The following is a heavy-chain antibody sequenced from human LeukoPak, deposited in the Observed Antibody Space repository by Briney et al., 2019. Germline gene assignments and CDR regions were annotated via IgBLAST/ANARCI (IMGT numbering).Heavy chain of an antibody. Sequence: GGSLRLSCAASGFTFSSYSMNWVRQAPGKGLEWVSYISSSSSTIYYADSVKGRFTISRDNAKNSLYLQMNTLRAEDTAVYYCARGYYYDSSGPFDYWGQGTLVTVSS. J-gene: IGHJ4*02. V-gene: IGHV3-48*04. CDR1: GFTFSSYS. CDR2: ISSSSSTI. D-gene: IGHD3-22*01. CDR3: ARGYYYDSSGPFDY.